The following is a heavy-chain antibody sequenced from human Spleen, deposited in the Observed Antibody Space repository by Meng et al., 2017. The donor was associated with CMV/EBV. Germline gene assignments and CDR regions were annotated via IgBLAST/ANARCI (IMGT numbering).Heavy chain of an antibody. CDR2: IRYDGSNK. D-gene: IGHD2-8*01. CDR1: RFSFSNYG. Sequence: GESLKISCAASRFSFSNYGMQWVRQAPGKGLEWVSFIRYDGSNKYYADSVKGRFTISRDNSKNTLYLQMNSLRAEDTAVYYCAKDRLDCTNGVCSRWFDPWGQGTLVTVSS. CDR3: AKDRLDCTNGVCSRWFDP. V-gene: IGHV3-30*02. J-gene: IGHJ5*02.